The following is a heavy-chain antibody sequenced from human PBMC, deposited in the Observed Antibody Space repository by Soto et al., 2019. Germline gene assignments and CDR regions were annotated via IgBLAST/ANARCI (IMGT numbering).Heavy chain of an antibody. CDR2: ISYDGSNK. V-gene: IGHV3-30-3*01. Sequence: GESLKISCAASGFTFSSYAMHWVRQAPGKGLERVAVISYDGSNKYYADSVKGRFTISRDNSKNTLYLQMNSLRAEDTAVYYCAGYGSGSYYSHYYYYGMDVWGQGTTVTVSS. CDR3: AGYGSGSYYSHYYYYGMDV. J-gene: IGHJ6*02. CDR1: GFTFSSYA. D-gene: IGHD3-10*01.